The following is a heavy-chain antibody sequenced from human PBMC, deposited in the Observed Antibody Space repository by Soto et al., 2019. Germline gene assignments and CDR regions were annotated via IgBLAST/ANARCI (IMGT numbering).Heavy chain of an antibody. CDR2: ISGSGGVT. Sequence: EVELLESGGGLVQPGGSLRLSCVASGFTFKNYDMRWIRQAPGKGLEWVSGISGSGGVTYYADSVKGRFTISRDNSKNTLYLQMNSLRAEDTAIYYCAKNRQFGSYYESAGHYDNWGQGTLVTVSS. J-gene: IGHJ4*02. CDR1: GFTFKNYD. V-gene: IGHV3-23*01. CDR3: AKNRQFGSYYESAGHYDN. D-gene: IGHD3-10*01.